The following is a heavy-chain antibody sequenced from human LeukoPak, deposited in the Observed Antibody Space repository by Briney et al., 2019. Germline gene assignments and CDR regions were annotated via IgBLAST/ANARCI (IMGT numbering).Heavy chain of an antibody. CDR1: GGSFSGYY. CDR3: ARRSYYGSGSYYAPLNY. J-gene: IGHJ4*02. Sequence: SETLSLTCAVYGGSFSGYYWSWIRQPPGKGLEWIGEINHSGSTNYTPSLKSGVTISVDTSKNQFSRKLSSVTAADTAVYYCARRSYYGSGSYYAPLNYWGQGTLVTVSS. CDR2: INHSGST. D-gene: IGHD3-10*01. V-gene: IGHV4-34*01.